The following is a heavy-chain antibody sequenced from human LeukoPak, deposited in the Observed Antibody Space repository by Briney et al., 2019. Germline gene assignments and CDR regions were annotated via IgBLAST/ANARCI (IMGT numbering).Heavy chain of an antibody. J-gene: IGHJ5*02. CDR3: VRDYCSGGSCYESKWFDP. V-gene: IGHV3-33*01. CDR2: IWFDGINT. D-gene: IGHD2-15*01. CDR1: GFTFSKYG. Sequence: QPGGSLRLSCAASGFTFSKYGMHWVRQAPGKGLEWVAVIWFDGINTNHADSVKGRFTVSRDNSKNTLFLQMNSLRAEDTAVYFCVRDYCSGGSCYESKWFDPWGQGTLVTVSS.